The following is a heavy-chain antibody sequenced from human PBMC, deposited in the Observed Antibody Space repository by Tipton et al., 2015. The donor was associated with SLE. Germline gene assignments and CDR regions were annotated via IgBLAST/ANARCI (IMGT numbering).Heavy chain of an antibody. CDR1: GFTFGSYS. D-gene: IGHD3-22*01. V-gene: IGHV3-48*01. Sequence: LRLSCAASGFTFGSYSMNWVRQAPGKGLEWVSYISASSSAIFYADSVKGRFTISRDNAINSLYLQINSLSGEDTAIYYCARGEGYYDYWGLGTLVTVSS. CDR2: ISASSSAI. CDR3: ARGEGYYDY. J-gene: IGHJ4*02.